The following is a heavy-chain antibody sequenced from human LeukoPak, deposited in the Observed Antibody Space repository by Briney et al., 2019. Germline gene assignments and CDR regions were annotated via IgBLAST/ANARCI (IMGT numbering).Heavy chain of an antibody. J-gene: IGHJ6*03. V-gene: IGHV4-38-2*02. D-gene: IGHD3-10*01. CDR2: IYHSGST. Sequence: SETLSLTCTVSGYSISSGYYWGWIRQPPGKGLEWIGSIYHSGSTYYNPSLKSRVTISVDTSKNQFSLKLSSVTAADTAVYYCARAITMVRGVISYYMDVWAKGPRSPSP. CDR1: GYSISSGYY. CDR3: ARAITMVRGVISYYMDV.